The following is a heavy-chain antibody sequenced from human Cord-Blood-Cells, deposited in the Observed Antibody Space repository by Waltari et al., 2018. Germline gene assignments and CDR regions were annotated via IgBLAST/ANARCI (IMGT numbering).Heavy chain of an antibody. V-gene: IGHV3-9*01. CDR2: ISWNSGSI. Sequence: EVQLVESGGGLVQPGRSLRLSCAASGFTFDDYAMHWVRQAPGKGLEWVSGISWNSGSIGYADSVKGRFTIARDNAKNSLYLQMNSLRAEDTALYYCARVATIVYYYYGMDVWGQGTTVTVSS. J-gene: IGHJ6*02. CDR1: GFTFDDYA. CDR3: ARVATIVYYYYGMDV. D-gene: IGHD5-12*01.